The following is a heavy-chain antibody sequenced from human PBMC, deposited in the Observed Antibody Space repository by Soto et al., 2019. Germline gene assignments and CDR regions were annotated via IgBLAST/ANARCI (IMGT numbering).Heavy chain of an antibody. CDR2: ISGSGGST. J-gene: IGHJ4*02. D-gene: IGHD3-3*02. Sequence: PGGSLRLSCAASGFIFSNHWLSWVRQAPGKGLEWVSAISGSGGSTYYADSVKGRFTISRDNSKNTLYLQMNSLRAEDTAVYYCAKGGSIYGYWGQGTLVTVSS. CDR3: AKGGSIYGY. V-gene: IGHV3-23*01. CDR1: GFIFSNHW.